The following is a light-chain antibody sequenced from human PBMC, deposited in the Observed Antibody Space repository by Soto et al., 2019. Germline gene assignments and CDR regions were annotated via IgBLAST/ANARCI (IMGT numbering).Light chain of an antibody. V-gene: IGKV3-20*01. J-gene: IGKJ4*01. CDR3: QHYDISPLT. CDR1: QSVSSSH. CDR2: GAS. Sequence: EIVLTQSPGTLSLSPGERATLSCRASQSVSSSHLAWYQQKPGQAPRLLFYGASSRATGIPDRFSGSGSGTDFTLTISRLEPEDFAIYFCQHYDISPLTFGGGTKVEIK.